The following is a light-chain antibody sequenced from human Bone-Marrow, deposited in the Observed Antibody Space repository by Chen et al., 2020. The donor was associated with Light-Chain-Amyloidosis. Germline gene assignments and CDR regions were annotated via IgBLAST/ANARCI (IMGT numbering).Light chain of an antibody. CDR1: SSNIGAGND. Sequence: SVLTQPPSVSGAPGQKVTILCTGSSSNIGAGNDVHWYQQLPGTTPKILIYGNTNRLSGVPSRFSGSKSGTSASLVISGLQPDDEADYHCQTYANATHVFGTGTKVIVL. CDR2: GNT. J-gene: IGLJ1*01. V-gene: IGLV1-40*01. CDR3: QTYANATHV.